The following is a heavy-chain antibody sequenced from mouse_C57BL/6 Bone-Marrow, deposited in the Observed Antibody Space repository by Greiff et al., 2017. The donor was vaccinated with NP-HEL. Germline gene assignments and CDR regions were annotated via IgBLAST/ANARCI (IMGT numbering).Heavy chain of an antibody. J-gene: IGHJ4*01. D-gene: IGHD1-1*01. V-gene: IGHV1-50*01. Sequence: QVQLQQPGAELVKPGASVKLSCKASGYTFTSYWMQWVKQRPGQGLEWIGEIDPSDSYTNYNQKFKGKATLTVDKSSSTAYMQLSSLTSEDSAVYYGAPYCYGGSYVAMEYWGRGTSVTVSA. CDR1: GYTFTSYW. CDR3: APYCYGGSYVAMEY. CDR2: IDPSDSYT.